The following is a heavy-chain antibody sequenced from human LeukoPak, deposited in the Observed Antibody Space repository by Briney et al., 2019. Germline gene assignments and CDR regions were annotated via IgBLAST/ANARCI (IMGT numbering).Heavy chain of an antibody. J-gene: IGHJ4*02. CDR2: SGSGGST. CDR3: AKVAYYYDSSGSDY. Sequence: SGSGGSTYYADSVKGRFTISRDNSKNTLYLQMNSLRAEDTAVYYCAKVAYYYDSSGSDYWGQGTLVTVSS. V-gene: IGHV3-23*01. D-gene: IGHD3-22*01.